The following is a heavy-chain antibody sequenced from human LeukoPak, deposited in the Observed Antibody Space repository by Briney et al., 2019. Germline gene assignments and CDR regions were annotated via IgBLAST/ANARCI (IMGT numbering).Heavy chain of an antibody. V-gene: IGHV3-23*01. D-gene: IGHD2-2*01. CDR1: GFTLSTYP. J-gene: IGHJ4*02. CDR3: AKGGRYCSSTSCYVVY. CDR2: ISRSGDAT. Sequence: QPGGSLRLSCAASGFTLSTYPINWVRQAPGQGLEWVSTISRSGDATFYADSVKGRFTISGDNSKNTLYLQMNSLRAEDTAVYYCAKGGRYCSSTSCYVVYWGQGTLVTVSS.